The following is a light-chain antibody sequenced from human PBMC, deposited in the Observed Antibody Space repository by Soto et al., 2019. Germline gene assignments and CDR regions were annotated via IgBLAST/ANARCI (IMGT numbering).Light chain of an antibody. CDR3: QQSYSPPYT. CDR2: AAS. V-gene: IGKV1-39*01. Sequence: DIQMTQSPSSLSASVGDRVTITCRASQSISSYLNWYQQKPGKAPKLLIYAASSLQSGVPSRFSSSGSGTDSTLTISSLQPEDFATHYCQQSYSPPYTFGQGTKLEIK. J-gene: IGKJ2*01. CDR1: QSISSY.